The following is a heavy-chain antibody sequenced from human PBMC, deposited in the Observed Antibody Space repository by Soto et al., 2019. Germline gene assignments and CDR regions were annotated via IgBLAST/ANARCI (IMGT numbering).Heavy chain of an antibody. CDR3: ARVRRTTVTKVNYYYYMDV. CDR1: GGSFSGYY. D-gene: IGHD4-17*01. Sequence: NPSETLSLTCAVYGGSFSGYYWSWIRQPPGKGLEWIGEINHSGSTNYNPSLKSRVTISVDTSKNQFSLKLSSVTAADTAVYYCARVRRTTVTKVNYYYYMDVWGKGTTVTVSS. J-gene: IGHJ6*03. CDR2: INHSGST. V-gene: IGHV4-34*01.